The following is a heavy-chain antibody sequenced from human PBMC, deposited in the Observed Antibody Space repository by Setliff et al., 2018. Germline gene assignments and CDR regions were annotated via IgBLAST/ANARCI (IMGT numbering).Heavy chain of an antibody. CDR2: IYHSGTT. D-gene: IGHD2-15*01. CDR1: GGSISSPNW. J-gene: IGHJ4*02. V-gene: IGHV4-4*02. Sequence: SETLSLTCAVSGGSISSPNWWNWVRQPPGKGLEWIGEIYHSGTTNYNPSLKSRVTMSVDKSRNQFSLRLTSVTAADTAIYYCARVAYPNGGSCRYFDNWGQGTLVTVSS. CDR3: ARVAYPNGGSCRYFDN.